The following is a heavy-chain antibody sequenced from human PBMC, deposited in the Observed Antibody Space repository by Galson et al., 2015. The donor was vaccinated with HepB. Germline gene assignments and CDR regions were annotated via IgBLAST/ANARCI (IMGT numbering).Heavy chain of an antibody. CDR3: AKGLWGSGPAGYGMDV. Sequence: SLRLSCAASGFTFSSYGMHWVRQAPGKGLEWVAVISYDGSNKYYADSVKGRFTISRDNSKNTLYLQMNSLRAEDTAVYYCAKGLWGSGPAGYGMDVWGQGTTVTVSS. CDR2: ISYDGSNK. V-gene: IGHV3-30*18. CDR1: GFTFSSYG. D-gene: IGHD3-16*01. J-gene: IGHJ6*02.